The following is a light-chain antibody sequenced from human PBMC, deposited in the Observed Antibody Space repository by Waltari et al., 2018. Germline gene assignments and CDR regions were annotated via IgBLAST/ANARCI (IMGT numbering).Light chain of an antibody. Sequence: QSVLTQPPSASGTPGQRVTISCSGSNSNIGSNIVNWYQQVPGTTPNLLIYRDDQRPSGVPDRFSGAKSGTSASLAIRGLRSEDEANYYCASWDDSLGGRWEFGGGTTLTVL. CDR3: ASWDDSLGGRWE. CDR1: NSNIGSNI. CDR2: RDD. V-gene: IGLV1-44*01. J-gene: IGLJ3*02.